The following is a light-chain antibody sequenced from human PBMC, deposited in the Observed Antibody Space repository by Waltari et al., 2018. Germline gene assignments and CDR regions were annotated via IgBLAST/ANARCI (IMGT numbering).Light chain of an antibody. CDR2: DAS. V-gene: IGKV1-33*01. CDR1: QDISNY. Sequence: DIQMTQSPSSLSASVGDRVTITCQASQDISNYLNWYQQKPGKAPKLLIYDASNLETGVPSRFSGSGSGTDFTFTISSLQPEDVATYYCQKYNIAPRTFGPGTKVEIK. CDR3: QKYNIAPRT. J-gene: IGKJ1*01.